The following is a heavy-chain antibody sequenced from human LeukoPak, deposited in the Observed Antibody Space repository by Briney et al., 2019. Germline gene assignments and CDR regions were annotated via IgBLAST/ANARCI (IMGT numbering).Heavy chain of an antibody. CDR3: ARVDDSSGYLFDY. D-gene: IGHD3-22*01. Sequence: AGGSLRLSCAASGFTFRSYSMNWVRQAPGKGLEWVSSISSSSSYIYYADSVKGRFTISRDNAKNSLYLQMNSLRAEDTAVYYCARVDDSSGYLFDYWGQGTLVTVSS. CDR1: GFTFRSYS. V-gene: IGHV3-21*01. J-gene: IGHJ4*02. CDR2: ISSSSSYI.